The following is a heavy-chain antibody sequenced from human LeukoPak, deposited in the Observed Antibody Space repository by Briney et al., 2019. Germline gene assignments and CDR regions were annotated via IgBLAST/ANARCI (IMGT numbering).Heavy chain of an antibody. D-gene: IGHD4-17*01. CDR2: ISSSSSYI. CDR1: GFTFSSYS. Sequence: GGSLRLSCAASGFTFSSYSMNWVRQAPGKGLVWVSSISSSSSYIYYADSVKGRFTISRDNAKNSLYLQMNSLRAEDTAVYYCVRGWTTVTTPVDYWGQGTLVTVSS. J-gene: IGHJ4*02. CDR3: VRGWTTVTTPVDY. V-gene: IGHV3-21*01.